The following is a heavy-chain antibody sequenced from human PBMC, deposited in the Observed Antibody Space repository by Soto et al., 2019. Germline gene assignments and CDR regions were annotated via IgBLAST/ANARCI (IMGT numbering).Heavy chain of an antibody. CDR2: IYYSGST. CDR1: GGSISSGGYY. J-gene: IGHJ5*02. CDR3: ARDSPQLLSPESWFDP. D-gene: IGHD2-2*01. Sequence: SETLSLTCTVSGGSISSGGYYWSWIRQHPGKGLEWIGYIYYSGSTYYNPSLKSRVTISVDTSKNQFSLKLSSVTAADTAVYYCARDSPQLLSPESWFDPWGQGTLVTVS. V-gene: IGHV4-31*03.